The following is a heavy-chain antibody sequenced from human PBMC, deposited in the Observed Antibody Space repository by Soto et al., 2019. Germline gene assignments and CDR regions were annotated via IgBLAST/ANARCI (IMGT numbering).Heavy chain of an antibody. D-gene: IGHD4-17*01. J-gene: IGHJ6*02. Sequence: PGGSLRLSCAASGFIFSDYYMSWIRQAPGKGLEWVAYISISSSGSTTYYADSVRGRFTISRDNAEKSLYLQMHSLRSEDTAVYFCARDTLPTDFGLGWDVWGQGTTVTVSS. CDR3: ARDTLPTDFGLGWDV. V-gene: IGHV3-11*01. CDR1: GFIFSDYY. CDR2: ISISSSGSTT.